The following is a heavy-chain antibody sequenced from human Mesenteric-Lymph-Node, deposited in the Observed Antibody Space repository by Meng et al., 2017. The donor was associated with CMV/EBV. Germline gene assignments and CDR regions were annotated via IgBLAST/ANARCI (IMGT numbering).Heavy chain of an antibody. CDR2: ISGSGGST. CDR1: GFTFGSYW. J-gene: IGHJ3*02. V-gene: IGHV3-23*01. Sequence: GGSLRLSCAASGFTFGSYWMHWVRQAPGKGLEWVSAISGSGGSTYYADSVKGRFTISRDNSKNTLYLQMNSLRAEDTAVYYCAKRSNYNAFDIWGQGTMVTVSS. CDR3: AKRSNYNAFDI. D-gene: IGHD1-7*01.